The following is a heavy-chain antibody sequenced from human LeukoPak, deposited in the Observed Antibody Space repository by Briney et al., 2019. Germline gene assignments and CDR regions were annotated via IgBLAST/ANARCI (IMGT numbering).Heavy chain of an antibody. CDR1: GASISSYY. J-gene: IGHJ4*02. Sequence: SGTLSLACTVSGASISSYYWSWIRQPPGKGLEWIGYIDYSGSANYSPSLKSRVTISVDTSKNQFSLKLSSVAAADTAVYYCARHYYSDPFDYWGQGTLVTVSS. V-gene: IGHV4-59*01. CDR2: IDYSGSA. D-gene: IGHD4-17*01. CDR3: ARHYYSDPFDY.